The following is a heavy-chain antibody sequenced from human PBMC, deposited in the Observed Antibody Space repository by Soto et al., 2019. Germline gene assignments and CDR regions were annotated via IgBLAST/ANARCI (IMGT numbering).Heavy chain of an antibody. CDR3: AKEYSGSSHYTDL. V-gene: IGHV3-7*01. Sequence: EVQLVESGGGFVQPGGSLRLSCAVSGFHFSAYWMSWVRQTPGKGLEWVANINQGGSETYYVDSVKGRFTISRDNADNSLFLQMNYLRAEDTAVDYCAKEYSGSSHYTDLWGRGTLITVSS. CDR2: INQGGSET. D-gene: IGHD6-6*01. J-gene: IGHJ2*01. CDR1: GFHFSAYW.